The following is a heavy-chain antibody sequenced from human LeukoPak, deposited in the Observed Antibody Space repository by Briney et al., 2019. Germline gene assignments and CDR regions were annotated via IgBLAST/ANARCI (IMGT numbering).Heavy chain of an antibody. Sequence: GASVKVSCKASGYTFTSYYMHWVRQAPGQGLEWMGIINPSGGSTSYAQKFQGRVTMTEDTSTDTAYMELSSLRSEDTAVYYCATKRGTHLDYWGQGTLVTVSS. D-gene: IGHD7-27*01. CDR2: INPSGGST. V-gene: IGHV1-46*01. J-gene: IGHJ4*02. CDR3: ATKRGTHLDY. CDR1: GYTFTSYY.